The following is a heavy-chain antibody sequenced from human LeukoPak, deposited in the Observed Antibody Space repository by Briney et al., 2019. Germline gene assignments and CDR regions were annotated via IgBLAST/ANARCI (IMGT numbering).Heavy chain of an antibody. D-gene: IGHD6-13*01. J-gene: IGHJ4*02. CDR3: AIIAAAGYFDY. Sequence: VASVKVSCKASAYIFTGYYIHWVRQAPGQGLEWMGWINPNSAGTNYAQKFQGRVTMTRDTSIRTAYMELSRLRSDDTAVYYCAIIAAAGYFDYWGQGTLVTVSS. CDR1: AYIFTGYY. CDR2: INPNSAGT. V-gene: IGHV1-2*02.